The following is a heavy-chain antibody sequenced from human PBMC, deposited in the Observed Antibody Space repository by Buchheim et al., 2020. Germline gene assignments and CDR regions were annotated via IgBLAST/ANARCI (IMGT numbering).Heavy chain of an antibody. Sequence: VQLVESGGGVVQPGRSLRLSCAASGFTFSSYAMHWVRQAPGKGLEWVSVIYSGGSTYYADSVKGRFTISRDNSKNTLYLQMNSLRAEDTAVYYCARDRGAVATFDYWGQGTL. V-gene: IGHV3-66*01. CDR3: ARDRGAVATFDY. CDR1: GFTFSSYA. D-gene: IGHD6-19*01. J-gene: IGHJ4*02. CDR2: IYSGGST.